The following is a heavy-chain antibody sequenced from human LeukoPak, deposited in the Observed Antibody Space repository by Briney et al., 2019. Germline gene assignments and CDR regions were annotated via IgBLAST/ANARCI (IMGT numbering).Heavy chain of an antibody. Sequence: ASVKVSCKDSGYTFTGYYMHWVRQAPGQGLEWMGWINPNSGGTNYAQKFQGRVTMTRDTSISTAYMELSRLRSDDTAVYYCARVPMGDGYSTFDYWGQGTLVTVSS. CDR1: GYTFTGYY. D-gene: IGHD5-24*01. V-gene: IGHV1-2*02. CDR2: INPNSGGT. J-gene: IGHJ4*02. CDR3: ARVPMGDGYSTFDY.